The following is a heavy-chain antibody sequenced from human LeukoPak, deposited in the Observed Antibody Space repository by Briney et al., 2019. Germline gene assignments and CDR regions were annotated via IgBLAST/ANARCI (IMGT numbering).Heavy chain of an antibody. Sequence: GGSLRLSCAASGFTVSSNYMSWVRQAPGKGLEWVSIIYSGGSTYYADSVKGRFTISRDTSKNTLYLQMNSLRAEDTAVYYCAREAGATRGLDPWGQGTLVTVSS. V-gene: IGHV3-53*01. J-gene: IGHJ5*02. CDR3: AREAGATRGLDP. CDR2: IYSGGST. D-gene: IGHD1-26*01. CDR1: GFTVSSNY.